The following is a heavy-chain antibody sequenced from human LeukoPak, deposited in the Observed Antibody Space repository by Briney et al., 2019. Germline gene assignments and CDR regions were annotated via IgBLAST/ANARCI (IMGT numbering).Heavy chain of an antibody. V-gene: IGHV4-39*07. Sequence: PSETLSLTCTVSGDSISSSTYYWGWIRQPPGKGLEWIGSMYYSGSTYYNPSRKSRVTVSVDTSKGQFSLKLSSVTAADTAVYYCARGYYGSGSFSYYFDYWGQGTLVTVSS. CDR1: GDSISSSTYY. D-gene: IGHD3-10*01. CDR2: MYYSGST. CDR3: ARGYYGSGSFSYYFDY. J-gene: IGHJ4*02.